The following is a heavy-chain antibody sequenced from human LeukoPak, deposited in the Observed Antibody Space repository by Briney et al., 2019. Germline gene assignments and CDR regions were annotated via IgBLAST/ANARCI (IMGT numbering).Heavy chain of an antibody. D-gene: IGHD3-22*01. CDR3: ARFPRGFYYDSSGYHYYCMDV. CDR1: GGSISSYY. Sequence: PSETLSLTCTVSGGSISSYYWSWIRQPPGKGLEWIGYIYYSGSTNYNPSLKSRVTISVDTSKNQFSLKLSSVTAADTAVYYCARFPRGFYYDSSGYHYYCMDVWGKGTTVTVSS. V-gene: IGHV4-59*01. J-gene: IGHJ6*03. CDR2: IYYSGST.